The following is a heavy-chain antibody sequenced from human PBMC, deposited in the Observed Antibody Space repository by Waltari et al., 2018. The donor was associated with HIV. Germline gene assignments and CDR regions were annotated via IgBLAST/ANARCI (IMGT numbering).Heavy chain of an antibody. J-gene: IGHJ4*02. CDR3: ARVSDSSSCQDY. D-gene: IGHD6-13*01. CDR2: ISYDGSNK. CDR1: GFTFSSYA. V-gene: IGHV3-30*04. Sequence: QVQLVESGGGVVQPGRSLRLSCAASGFTFSSYAMHWVRQAPGKGLEWVAVISYDGSNKYYADSVKGRFTISRDNSKNTLYLQMNSLRAEDTAVYYCARVSDSSSCQDYWGQGTLVTVSS.